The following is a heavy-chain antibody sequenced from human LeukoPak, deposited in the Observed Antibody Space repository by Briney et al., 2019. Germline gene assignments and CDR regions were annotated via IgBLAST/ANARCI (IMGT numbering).Heavy chain of an antibody. D-gene: IGHD2-21*02. J-gene: IGHJ4*02. CDR2: INPNSGGT. V-gene: IGHV1-2*02. CDR1: GDTFTGYY. Sequence: ASVKVSCKASGDTFTGYYMHWVRQAPGQGLEWMGWINPNSGGTNYAQKFQGRVTMTRDTSISTAYMELSRLRSDDTAVYYCARERKVVTAKLLDYWGQGTLVTVSS. CDR3: ARERKVVTAKLLDY.